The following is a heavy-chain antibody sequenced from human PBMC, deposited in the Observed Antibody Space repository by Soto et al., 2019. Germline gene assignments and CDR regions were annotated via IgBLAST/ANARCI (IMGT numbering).Heavy chain of an antibody. J-gene: IGHJ4*02. Sequence: SETLSLTCAVYGGSFSGYYWSWIRQPPGKGLEWIGEINHSGSTNYNPSLKSRVTISVDKSKNQFSLKLTSMTAADTAVYYCAGYYYASGNYQGNLDYWGQETLVTVSS. CDR1: GGSFSGYY. CDR3: AGYYYASGNYQGNLDY. D-gene: IGHD3-10*01. CDR2: INHSGST. V-gene: IGHV4-34*01.